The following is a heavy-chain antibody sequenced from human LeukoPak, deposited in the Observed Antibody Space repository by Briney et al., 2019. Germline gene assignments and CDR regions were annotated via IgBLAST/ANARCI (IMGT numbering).Heavy chain of an antibody. CDR3: ARRGDGGRSFDY. CDR2: IYVDGRT. V-gene: IGHV3-53*01. D-gene: IGHD4-23*01. Sequence: GGSLRLSCAASGFTVSTTYMSWVRQAPGKRLEWVSLIYVDGRTYYADSVKGRFTISRDNSKNTLYLQVNSLRAEDTAVYYCARRGDGGRSFDYWGQGTLVTVSS. J-gene: IGHJ4*02. CDR1: GFTVSTTY.